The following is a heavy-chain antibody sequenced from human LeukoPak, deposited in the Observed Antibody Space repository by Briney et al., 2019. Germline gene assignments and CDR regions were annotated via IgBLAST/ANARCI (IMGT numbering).Heavy chain of an antibody. CDR1: GFTFSSYA. CDR3: AKGPTLYASGTYTYFRY. V-gene: IGHV3-23*01. Sequence: GGSLRLSCAASGFTFSSYAMSWVRQAPGKGLEWVSAISGSGGTTYYADSVKGRFTISRDNPKNTLYLQMNSLRAEDTAVYYCAKGPTLYASGTYTYFRYWGQGTLVTVSS. CDR2: ISGSGGTT. J-gene: IGHJ4*02. D-gene: IGHD3-10*01.